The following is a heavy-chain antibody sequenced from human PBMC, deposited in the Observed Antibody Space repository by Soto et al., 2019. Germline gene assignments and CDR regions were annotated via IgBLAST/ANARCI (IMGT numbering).Heavy chain of an antibody. J-gene: IGHJ6*02. V-gene: IGHV4-30-2*01. CDR3: ARDGKVYYYYGMDV. Sequence: LSLTCAVSGGSISSGGYSWSWIRQPPGKGLEWIGYIYHSGSTYYNPSLKSRFTLSVDRSKNQFSLKLSSVTAADTAVYYCARDGKVYYYYGMDVWGQGTTVTVSS. CDR2: IYHSGST. CDR1: GGSISSGGYS.